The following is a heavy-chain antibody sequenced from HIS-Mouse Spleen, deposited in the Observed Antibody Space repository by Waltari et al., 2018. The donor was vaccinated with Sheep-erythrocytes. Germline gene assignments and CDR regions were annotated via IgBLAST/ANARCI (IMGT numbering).Heavy chain of an antibody. D-gene: IGHD7-27*01. CDR2: IKQDGSEK. Sequence: EVQLVESGGGLVQPGGSPSLSCAASGFTLSSFWMSWVRQAPGKGLEWVANIKQDGSEKYYVDSVKGRFTISRDNAKNSLYLQMNSLRAEDTAVYYCATLGFVDYWGQGTLVTVSS. V-gene: IGHV3-7*01. CDR3: ATLGFVDY. J-gene: IGHJ4*02. CDR1: GFTLSSFW.